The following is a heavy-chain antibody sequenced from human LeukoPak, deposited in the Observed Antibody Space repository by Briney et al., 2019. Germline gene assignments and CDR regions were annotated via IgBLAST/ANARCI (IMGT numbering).Heavy chain of an antibody. CDR2: IDPSDSYT. V-gene: IGHV5-10-1*01. Sequence: GESLKISCQASGYSFTKYWIGWVRQMPGKGLEWMGRIDPSDSYTNYSPSFQGHATISADKSITTAYLQWSSLKASDTAMYYCARGGSISAVDPYYFDYWGQGTLVTVSS. CDR1: GYSFTKYW. D-gene: IGHD3-3*01. J-gene: IGHJ4*02. CDR3: ARGGSISAVDPYYFDY.